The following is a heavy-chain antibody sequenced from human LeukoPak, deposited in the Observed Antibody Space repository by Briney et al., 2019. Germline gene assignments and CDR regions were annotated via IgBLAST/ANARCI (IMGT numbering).Heavy chain of an antibody. J-gene: IGHJ4*02. CDR3: AHSRGQQNSGYDEG. D-gene: IGHD5-12*01. V-gene: IGHV1-2*02. CDR2: INPNSGGT. Sequence: GASVKVSCKASGYTFTGYYMHWVRQAPGQGLEWMGWINPNSGGTNYAQKVQGRVTMTRDTSIRTAYMELSRLRSDDTAVYYCAHSRGQQNSGYDEGWGQGTLVTVSS. CDR1: GYTFTGYY.